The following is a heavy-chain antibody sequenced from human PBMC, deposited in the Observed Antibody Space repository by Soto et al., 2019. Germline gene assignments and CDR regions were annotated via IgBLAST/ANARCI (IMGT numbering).Heavy chain of an antibody. CDR2: IYYSGST. CDR3: ARDLRLDY. J-gene: IGHJ4*02. Sequence: QVQLQESGPGLVKPSETLSLTCTVSGGSIISYYWSWIRQPPGKGLEWIGYIYYSGSTNYKPSLKSRVTISVDTSKNQFSLKLSSVTAADTAVYYCARDLRLDYWGQGTLVTVSS. CDR1: GGSIISYY. V-gene: IGHV4-59*01. D-gene: IGHD4-17*01.